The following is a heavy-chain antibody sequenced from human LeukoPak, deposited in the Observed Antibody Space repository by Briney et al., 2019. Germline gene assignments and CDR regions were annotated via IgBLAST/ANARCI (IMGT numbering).Heavy chain of an antibody. CDR2: MNPNSGNT. D-gene: IGHD1-26*01. V-gene: IGHV1-8*03. Sequence: VASVKVSCKASGYTFTSYDINWVRQATGQGLEWMGWMNPNSGNTGYAQKFQGRVTITRNTSISTAYMELSSLRSEDTAVYYCATSPPRGIVGATLFDYWGQGTLVTVSS. CDR3: ATSPPRGIVGATLFDY. CDR1: GYTFTSYD. J-gene: IGHJ4*02.